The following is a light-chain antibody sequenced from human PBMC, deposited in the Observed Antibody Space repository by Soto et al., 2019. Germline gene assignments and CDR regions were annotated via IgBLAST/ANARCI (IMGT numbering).Light chain of an antibody. J-gene: IGKJ3*01. Sequence: DIVLTQSTATLSLSPGERATLSCRASQSVSSYLAWYQQKPGQAPRLLIYDASIRATGIPARFSGSGSGTDFTLTISSLRPEDFAVYYCQQRSNWPPIFTFGPGNKVDIK. V-gene: IGKV3-11*01. CDR1: QSVSSY. CDR3: QQRSNWPPIFT. CDR2: DAS.